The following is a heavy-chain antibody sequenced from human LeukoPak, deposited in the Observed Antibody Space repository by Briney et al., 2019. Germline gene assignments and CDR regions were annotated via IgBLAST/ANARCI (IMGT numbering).Heavy chain of an antibody. J-gene: IGHJ4*02. D-gene: IGHD6-19*01. CDR1: GLSFTTKA. CDR2: ISLDGKNK. V-gene: IGHV3-30*04. CDR3: ASHLGSGWHLDY. Sequence: GGSLRLSCVASGLSFTTKAMHWVRQAPGEGLEWMSYISLDGKNKSYADSVRGRFTISRDNSRNTVYLQMNSLRPEDTAVYYCASHLGSGWHLDYWGQGTRVTVSP.